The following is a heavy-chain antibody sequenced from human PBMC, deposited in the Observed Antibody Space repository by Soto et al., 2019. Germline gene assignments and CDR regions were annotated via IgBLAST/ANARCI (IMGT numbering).Heavy chain of an antibody. Sequence: GGSLRLSCAASGFTFSSYAMSWVRQAPGKGLEWVSAISGSGGSTYYADSVKGRFTISRDNSKNTLYLQMNSLRAEDTAVYYCAKDPYGSYSYGLPGDYWGQGTLVTVSS. V-gene: IGHV3-23*01. CDR2: ISGSGGST. CDR3: AKDPYGSYSYGLPGDY. CDR1: GFTFSSYA. J-gene: IGHJ4*02. D-gene: IGHD5-18*01.